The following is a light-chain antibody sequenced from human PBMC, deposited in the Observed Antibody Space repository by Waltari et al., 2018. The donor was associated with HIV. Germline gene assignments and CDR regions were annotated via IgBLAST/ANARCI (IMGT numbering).Light chain of an antibody. V-gene: IGKV3-15*01. Sequence: EVVMTQSPVTLSVSRGERGNLSCRASQSVNSHLAWYQHKPGQAPRLLIYGASTRATGIPARFSGSGSGTEFSLTISSLQSEDFAVYYCQQYNNWPPYTFGQGTKLEIK. CDR1: QSVNSH. CDR3: QQYNNWPPYT. J-gene: IGKJ2*01. CDR2: GAS.